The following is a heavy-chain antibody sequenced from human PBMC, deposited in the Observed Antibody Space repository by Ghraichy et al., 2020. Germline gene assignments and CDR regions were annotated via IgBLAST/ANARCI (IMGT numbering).Heavy chain of an antibody. CDR2: ISGSGINT. D-gene: IGHD2-15*01. CDR1: GFTFSDYA. Sequence: GSLRLSCAASGFTFSDYAMTWVRQTPGRGLEWVAAISGSGINTYYRDSVRGRFTISRDNSRYTVYLQMSSVGAEDTAIYYCARHHHGSGSFDHWGRGTQVTVSS. CDR3: ARHHHGSGSFDH. J-gene: IGHJ5*02. V-gene: IGHV3-23*01.